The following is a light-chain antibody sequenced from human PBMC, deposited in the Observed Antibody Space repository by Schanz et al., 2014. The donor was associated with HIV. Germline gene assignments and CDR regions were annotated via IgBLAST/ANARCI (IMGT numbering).Light chain of an antibody. J-gene: IGKJ4*01. Sequence: EIVLTQSPGSLSLSPGGRATLSCGASQRLSSSYLAWYQQKRDQPPRLVIYATSTRAAGIPDRFSGTGSGTDFTLTISRVEPEDFAVYFCQYFGNSGGTFGGGTKVEI. CDR1: QRLSSSY. CDR2: ATS. CDR3: QYFGNSGGT. V-gene: IGKV3-20*01.